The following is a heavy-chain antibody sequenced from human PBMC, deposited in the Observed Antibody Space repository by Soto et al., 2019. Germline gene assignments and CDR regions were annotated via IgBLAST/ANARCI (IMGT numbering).Heavy chain of an antibody. Sequence: QVQLVESGGGVVQPGRSLRLSCAASGFTFSSYAMHWVRQAPGKGLEWVAVTLYDGSDKYYADSVKGRFAISRDNSNNTLYLQMNILRAEDTALYYCARGTITIFGWGHYYGMDVWGQGTTVTVSS. CDR3: ARGTITIFGWGHYYGMDV. V-gene: IGHV3-30*09. J-gene: IGHJ6*02. CDR2: TLYDGSDK. D-gene: IGHD3-3*01. CDR1: GFTFSSYA.